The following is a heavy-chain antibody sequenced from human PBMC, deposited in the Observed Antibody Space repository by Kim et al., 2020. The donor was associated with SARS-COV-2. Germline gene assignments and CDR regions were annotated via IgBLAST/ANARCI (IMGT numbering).Heavy chain of an antibody. D-gene: IGHD3-22*01. Sequence: SETLFLTCTVSGESINSTSFYWGWIRQPPGKGLEWIGSVYYSGTTYYNPSLRGRVTISLDTSKNQFALNLNYGTAADTAVYYCARHAYDSFNWFDPWGQG. CDR3: ARHAYDSFNWFDP. CDR1: GESINSTSFY. V-gene: IGHV4-39*01. J-gene: IGHJ5*02. CDR2: VYYSGTT.